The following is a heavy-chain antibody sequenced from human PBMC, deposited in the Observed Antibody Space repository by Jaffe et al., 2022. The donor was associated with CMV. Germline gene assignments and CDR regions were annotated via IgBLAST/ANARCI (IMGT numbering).Heavy chain of an antibody. D-gene: IGHD2-15*01. CDR1: GGSINSHS. V-gene: IGHV4-59*11. Sequence: QVQLQESGPGLVKPSETLSLSCAVSGGSINSHSWTWIRQSPGKGLEYIGNISYSGSTSYNPSLKTRVIISMDTSTNQFSLKLLSVTAADTGVYYCARAVVHNFQTSGPNCFDPWGQGTLVTVSS. CDR2: ISYSGST. J-gene: IGHJ5*02. CDR3: ARAVVHNFQTSGPNCFDP.